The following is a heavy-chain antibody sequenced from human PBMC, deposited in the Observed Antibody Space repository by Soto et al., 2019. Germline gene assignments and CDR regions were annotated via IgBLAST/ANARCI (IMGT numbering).Heavy chain of an antibody. CDR1: GFTFSNAW. CDR2: MKSKTDGGTT. V-gene: IGHV3-15*01. CDR3: SHGYYQYFDS. Sequence: GGSLRLSCAASGFTFSNAWMSWVRQAPGKVPEWVGRMKSKTDGGTTDYAAPVKGRFTISRDDSENTLYLQMNSLKTEDTAVYYCSHGYYQYFDSWGQGTLVTVSS. D-gene: IGHD5-18*01. J-gene: IGHJ4*02.